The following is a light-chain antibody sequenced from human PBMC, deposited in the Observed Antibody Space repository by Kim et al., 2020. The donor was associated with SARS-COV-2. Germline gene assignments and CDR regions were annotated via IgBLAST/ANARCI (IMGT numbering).Light chain of an antibody. CDR3: SVWDIGLSGWL. J-gene: IGLJ3*02. CDR1: YSNIGRNY. V-gene: IGLV1-47*01. CDR2: KTD. Sequence: GQTVTLSCSGSYSNIGRNYVYWFQQGPGTAPKLLIYKTDQRPSGVPDRLSGSKSGTSASLAISGLRSEDEADYYCSVWDIGLSGWLFGGGTQLTVL.